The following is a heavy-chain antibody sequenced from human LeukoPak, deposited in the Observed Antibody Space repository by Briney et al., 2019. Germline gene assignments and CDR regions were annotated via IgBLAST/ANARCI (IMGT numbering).Heavy chain of an antibody. CDR1: GFTFSSYA. V-gene: IGHV3-23*01. D-gene: IGHD3-22*01. Sequence: GGSLRLSCAASGFTFSSYAMSWVRQAPGKGLEWVSAISGSGGTTYYADSVKGRFTISRDNSKNTLYLQMNSLRAEDTAVYYCAKDMYYFDSSGHPKGAFDIWGQGTMGTVSS. CDR2: ISGSGGTT. CDR3: AKDMYYFDSSGHPKGAFDI. J-gene: IGHJ3*02.